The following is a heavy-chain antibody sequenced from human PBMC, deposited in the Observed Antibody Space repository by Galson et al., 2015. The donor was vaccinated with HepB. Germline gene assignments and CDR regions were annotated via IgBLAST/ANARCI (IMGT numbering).Heavy chain of an antibody. V-gene: IGHV3-21*01. CDR1: GFTFSSYS. J-gene: IGHJ3*02. CDR3: ARGRGAAAIPYDAFDI. D-gene: IGHD2-2*02. Sequence: SLRLSCAASGFTFSSYSMNWVRQAPGKGLEWVSSISSSSSYIYYADSVKGRFTISRDNAKNSLYLQMNSLRAEDTAVYYCARGRGAAAIPYDAFDIWGQGTMVTVSS. CDR2: ISSSSSYI.